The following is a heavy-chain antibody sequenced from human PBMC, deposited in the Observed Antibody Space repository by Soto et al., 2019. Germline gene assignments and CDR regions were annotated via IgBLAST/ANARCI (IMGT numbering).Heavy chain of an antibody. Sequence: QVHLVESGGGLVKPGGSLRLSCTVSGFAFMHNYFTWIRQAPGKGLECLSYISTSGSPAYYSDSVKGRFTIPTDNAKKSLYLQMDSLRAEDTGVYYCATVGIYYEAWGQGTLVTVAS. J-gene: IGHJ5*02. CDR2: ISTSGSPA. CDR3: ATVGIYYEA. D-gene: IGHD1-26*01. V-gene: IGHV3-11*01. CDR1: GFAFMHNY.